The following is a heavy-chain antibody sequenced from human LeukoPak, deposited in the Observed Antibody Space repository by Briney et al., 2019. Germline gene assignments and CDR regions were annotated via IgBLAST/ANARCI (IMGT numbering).Heavy chain of an antibody. J-gene: IGHJ6*02. CDR3: ARRADYCSGGSCYYGMDV. Sequence: SETLSLTCTVSGGSISSSSYYWDWIRQPPGKGLEWIMSIYHSGSTYYNPSLKSRVTISVDTSKNQFSLKVRSVTAADTAVYYCARRADYCSGGSCYYGMDVWGQGTTVTVSS. CDR1: GGSISSSSYY. D-gene: IGHD2-15*01. CDR2: IYHSGST. V-gene: IGHV4-39*01.